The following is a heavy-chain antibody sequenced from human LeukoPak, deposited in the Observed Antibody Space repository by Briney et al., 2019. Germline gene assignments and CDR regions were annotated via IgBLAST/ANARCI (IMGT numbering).Heavy chain of an antibody. J-gene: IGHJ4*02. CDR2: IYYSGST. D-gene: IGHD5-18*01. Sequence: SENLSLTCTVSGGSVSSGSYYWSWIRQPPGKGLEWIGYIYYSGSTNYNPSLKSRVTISVDTSKNQFSLKLSSVTAADTAVYYCARGSRGYSYGWGQGTLVTVSS. CDR1: GGSVSSGSYY. CDR3: ARGSRGYSYG. V-gene: IGHV4-61*01.